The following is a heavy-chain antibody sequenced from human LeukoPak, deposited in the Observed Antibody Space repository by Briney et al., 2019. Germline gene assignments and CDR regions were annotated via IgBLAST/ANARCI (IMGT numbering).Heavy chain of an antibody. Sequence: GGSLRLSCVASGFTFGNYWMNWVRQAPGKGLEWVGFIRSKAYGGTTEYAASVKGRFTISRDDSKSIAYLQMNSLKTEDTAVYYCTRDRSGFDYWGQGTLVTVSS. J-gene: IGHJ4*02. CDR2: IRSKAYGGTT. D-gene: IGHD1-26*01. V-gene: IGHV3-49*04. CDR3: TRDRSGFDY. CDR1: GFTFGNYW.